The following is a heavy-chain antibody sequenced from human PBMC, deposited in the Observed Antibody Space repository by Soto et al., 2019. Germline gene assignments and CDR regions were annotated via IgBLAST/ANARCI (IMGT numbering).Heavy chain of an antibody. Sequence: ASVKVSCEVCGYTLTELSMHWVRQAPGKGLEWMGGFDPEDGETIYAQKFQGRVTMTEDTSTDTAYMELSSLRSEDTAVYYCATWPGRYARTPNQIHKGGSFDYWGQGTLVTVSS. V-gene: IGHV1-24*01. CDR1: GYTLTELS. CDR3: ATWPGRYARTPNQIHKGGSFDY. J-gene: IGHJ4*02. D-gene: IGHD2-2*01. CDR2: FDPEDGET.